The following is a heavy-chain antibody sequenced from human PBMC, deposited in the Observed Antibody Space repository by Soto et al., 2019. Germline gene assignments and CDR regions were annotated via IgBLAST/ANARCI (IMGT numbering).Heavy chain of an antibody. CDR1: GGSFSSSNW. D-gene: IGHD3-22*01. Sequence: SETLSLTCAVSGGSFSSSNWWSWVRQPPGKGLEWIGEIYHTGSTNYNPSLKSRVTISVDTSKNQFSLKLSSVTAADTAVYYCARDFFYSSDYTTNWFDPWGQGTLVTVSS. V-gene: IGHV4-4*02. CDR3: ARDFFYSSDYTTNWFDP. J-gene: IGHJ5*02. CDR2: IYHTGST.